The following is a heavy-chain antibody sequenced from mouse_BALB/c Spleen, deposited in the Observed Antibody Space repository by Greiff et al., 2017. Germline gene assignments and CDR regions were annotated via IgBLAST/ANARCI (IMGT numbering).Heavy chain of an antibody. J-gene: IGHJ4*01. CDR1: GFTFSSYT. Sequence: DVKLVESGGGLVKPGGSLKLSCAASGFTFSSYTMSWVRQTPEKRLEWVATISSGGSYTYYPDSVKGRFTISRDNAKNTLYLQMSSLKSEDTAMYYCTRDPGGDAMDYWGQGTSVTVSS. V-gene: IGHV5-6-4*01. CDR2: ISSGGSYT. CDR3: TRDPGGDAMDY.